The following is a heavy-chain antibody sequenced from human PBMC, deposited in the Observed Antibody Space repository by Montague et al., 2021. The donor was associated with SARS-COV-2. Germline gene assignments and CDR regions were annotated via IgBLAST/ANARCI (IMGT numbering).Heavy chain of an antibody. CDR2: IDWDGKT. CDR3: ARGGLVASDLFDY. V-gene: IGHV2-70*11. J-gene: IGHJ4*02. Sequence: PALVKPTQTLTLTCTFSGFSLSTSGMCVSWIRQPPGKALEWLARIDWDGKTHYSPSLKSRLTITKDTSKKQVVLTLTNMDPVDTATYYCARGGLVASDLFDYWGQGTLVTVSS. CDR1: GFSLSTSGMC. D-gene: IGHD2-2*01.